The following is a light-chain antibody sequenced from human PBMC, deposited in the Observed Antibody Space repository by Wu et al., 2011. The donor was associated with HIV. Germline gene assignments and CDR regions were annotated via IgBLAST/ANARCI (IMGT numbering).Light chain of an antibody. Sequence: DILLTQSPGTLPLSPGERATLSCRASQSVSSNYLAWYQQKLGQAPRLLLYGASSRATGIPDRFTGSGSGTDFTLTIARLEPEDFAVYYCHQYSSLPSTFGQGTKVEFK. CDR1: QSVSSNY. J-gene: IGKJ1*01. CDR3: HQYSSLPST. V-gene: IGKV3-20*01. CDR2: GAS.